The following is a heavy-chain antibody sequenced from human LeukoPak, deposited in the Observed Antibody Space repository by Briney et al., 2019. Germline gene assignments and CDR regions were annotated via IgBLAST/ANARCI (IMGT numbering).Heavy chain of an antibody. D-gene: IGHD3-10*01. Sequence: GGFLRLSCAASGFTFEDHGLHWVLQAPGKGLEWVSHIAWDGVTTYYADSVKGRFAISRYNNKNFVYLQMNSLRRDDSAQYYCAKGTYGFPPRYYMDLWREGPRVTVSS. J-gene: IGHJ6*03. CDR3: AKGTYGFPPRYYMDL. CDR2: IAWDGVTT. CDR1: GFTFEDHG. V-gene: IGHV3-43D*04.